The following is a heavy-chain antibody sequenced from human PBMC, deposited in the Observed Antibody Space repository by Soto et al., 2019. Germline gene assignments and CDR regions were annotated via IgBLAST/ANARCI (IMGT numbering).Heavy chain of an antibody. CDR3: ARGGGVGVAGSAAFDM. CDR2: INPATSAA. Sequence: QLHLVQSGAVVKKPGASVTVSCSASGYPVTAYYMHWVRQAPGRGLEWMGGINPATSAAKYTQTFQGRVTMTRDTSTSTVFMELSGLTSEDTAVFYWARGGGVGVAGSAAFDMWGQGTLVTVSS. CDR1: GYPVTAYY. J-gene: IGHJ3*02. V-gene: IGHV1-2*02. D-gene: IGHD3-3*01.